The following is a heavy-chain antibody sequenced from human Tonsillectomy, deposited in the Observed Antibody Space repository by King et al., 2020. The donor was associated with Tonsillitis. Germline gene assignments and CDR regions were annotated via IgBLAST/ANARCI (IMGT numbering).Heavy chain of an antibody. D-gene: IGHD3-22*01. Sequence: VQLVESGGGLVKPGGSLRLSCAASGFTFSTYSMNWVRQAPGKGLEWVSSISRSGNYIYYADSVRGRFTISRDNAKNSLYLQMNSLRAEDTAVYYCAIDPSTTYYYDSSGQYYFDNWGQGTLVTVSS. V-gene: IGHV3-21*01. CDR3: AIDPSTTYYYDSSGQYYFDN. CDR2: ISRSGNYI. CDR1: GFTFSTYS. J-gene: IGHJ4*02.